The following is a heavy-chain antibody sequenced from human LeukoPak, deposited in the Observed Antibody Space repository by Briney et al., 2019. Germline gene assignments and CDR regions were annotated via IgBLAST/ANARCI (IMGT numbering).Heavy chain of an antibody. CDR2: INPSGAST. CDR1: GYSFTNYY. Sequence: ASETVSCKASGYSFTNYYMHWVRQAPGQGLEWMGMINPSGASTTYAQNFQGRVAMTRDMSTSTVYMELSSLTSEDTAVYYCARTRGYYFDYWGQGTLVTVSS. J-gene: IGHJ4*02. V-gene: IGHV1-46*01. CDR3: ARTRGYYFDY.